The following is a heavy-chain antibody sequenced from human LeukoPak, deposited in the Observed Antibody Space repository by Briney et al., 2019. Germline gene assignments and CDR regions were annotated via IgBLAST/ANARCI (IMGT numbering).Heavy chain of an antibody. J-gene: IGHJ4*02. Sequence: GGSLRLSCAASGFSFSNYGMHWVRQAPGKGLEWVAVMSYDGGSKYYADSVKGRFTISRDNSKNSPFLQMDSLRVDDTAVYYCTKLAVVVVAATYFDSWGQGTLVTVSS. V-gene: IGHV3-30*18. CDR2: MSYDGGSK. CDR1: GFSFSNYG. CDR3: TKLAVVVVAATYFDS. D-gene: IGHD2-15*01.